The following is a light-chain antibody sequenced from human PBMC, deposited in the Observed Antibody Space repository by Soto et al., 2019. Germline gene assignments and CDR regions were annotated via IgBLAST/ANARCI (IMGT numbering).Light chain of an antibody. Sequence: QSVLTQPASVSGSPGQSITISCTGTSSDVSGYDFVSWFQQHPGKAPKLMIYDVTNRPSGVSDRFSGSKSANTASLTISGLQAEDEADYYCSSYISSSTLEVFGTEPKVTVL. CDR1: SSDVSGYDF. V-gene: IGLV2-14*03. J-gene: IGLJ1*01. CDR3: SSYISSSTLEV. CDR2: DVT.